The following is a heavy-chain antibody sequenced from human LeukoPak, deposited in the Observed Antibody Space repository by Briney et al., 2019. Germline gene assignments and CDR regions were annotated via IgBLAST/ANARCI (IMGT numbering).Heavy chain of an antibody. J-gene: IGHJ6*02. CDR2: IYYSGST. D-gene: IGHD4-11*01. CDR1: GGSISSYY. CDR3: ARARYSNYAASFYYYYGMDV. Sequence: PSETLSLTCTVSGGSISSYYWSWIRQPPGKGLEWIGYIYYSGSTNYNPSLKSRVTISVDTSKNQFSLKLSSVTAADTAVHYCARARYSNYAASFYYYYGMDVWGQGTTVTVSS. V-gene: IGHV4-59*01.